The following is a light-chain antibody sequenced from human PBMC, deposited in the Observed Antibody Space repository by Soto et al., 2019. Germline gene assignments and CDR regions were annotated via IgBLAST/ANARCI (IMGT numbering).Light chain of an antibody. CDR1: SSDVGDYDY. J-gene: IGLJ2*01. Sequence: QSVLTQPASVSGSPGQSITISCTGTSSDVGDYDYVSWYQQYAGKAPKMMIYEVSNRPSGVSNRFSGSKSGNTASLTISGLQAEDEADYYCSSYRSSNTLLFGGGPKLTVL. CDR3: SSYRSSNTLL. CDR2: EVS. V-gene: IGLV2-14*01.